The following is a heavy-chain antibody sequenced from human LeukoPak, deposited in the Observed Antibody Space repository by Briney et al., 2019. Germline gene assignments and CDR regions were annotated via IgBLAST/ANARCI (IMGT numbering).Heavy chain of an antibody. J-gene: IGHJ3*02. V-gene: IGHV3-23*01. Sequence: GGSLRLSCAASGFSFSNDAMSWVRQAPGKGLEWVSASGAGGTTYYADSVKGRFTISRGSSKNMLYLQMNGLRAEDTAIYYCAKIGGYCIRSSCYGWAFDIWGLGTMVTVSS. CDR2: SGAGGTT. D-gene: IGHD2-2*01. CDR1: GFSFSNDA. CDR3: AKIGGYCIRSSCYGWAFDI.